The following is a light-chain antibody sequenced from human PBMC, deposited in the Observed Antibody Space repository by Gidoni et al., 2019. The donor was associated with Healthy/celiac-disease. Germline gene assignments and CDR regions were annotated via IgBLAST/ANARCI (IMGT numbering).Light chain of an antibody. CDR1: QSISNY. Sequence: DIEMPQSPSSLSASVGDRVTITCRASQSISNYLNWYQQKPGKAPKLLIYAASSLQSGVPSRFSGSGSGTDFTLTISSLQLEDFATHYCQQNYSTLFTFGPGTKVDIK. CDR3: QQNYSTLFT. J-gene: IGKJ3*01. CDR2: AAS. V-gene: IGKV1-39*01.